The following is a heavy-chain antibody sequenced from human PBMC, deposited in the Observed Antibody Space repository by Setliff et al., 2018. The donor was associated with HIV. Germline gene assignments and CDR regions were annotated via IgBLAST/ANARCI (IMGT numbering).Heavy chain of an antibody. CDR2: IYYSGNT. D-gene: IGHD3-16*01. CDR3: AKRTFGSGRLDP. J-gene: IGHJ5*02. CDR1: GGSISSSGYY. V-gene: IGHV4-61*05. Sequence: SETLSLTCTVSGGSISSSGYYWGWIRQPPGKGLEYIGYIYYSGNTDYNPSLKSRVTISMDTSKNQFSLNLNSVTATDTAVYYCAKRTFGSGRLDPWGQGTLVTVSS.